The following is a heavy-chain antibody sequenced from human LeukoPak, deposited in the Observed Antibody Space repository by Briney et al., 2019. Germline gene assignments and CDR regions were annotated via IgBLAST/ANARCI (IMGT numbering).Heavy chain of an antibody. CDR3: ANSYTSSSRTPFDC. Sequence: GGSLRLSCAASGFTFSNYAMTWVRQAPGKGLEWVSSLSASGGSTYYADSVKGRFTISRDNSKNTLYLEMNSLRAEDTAVYYCANSYTSSSRTPFDCWGQGTLVTVSS. CDR2: LSASGGST. J-gene: IGHJ4*02. D-gene: IGHD6-6*01. V-gene: IGHV3-23*01. CDR1: GFTFSNYA.